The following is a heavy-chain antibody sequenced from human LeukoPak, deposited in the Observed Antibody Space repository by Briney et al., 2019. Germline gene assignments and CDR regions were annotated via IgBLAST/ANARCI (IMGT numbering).Heavy chain of an antibody. Sequence: SGTLSLTCTVSGYSISSGYFWGWIRQPPGKGLEWIGGISHSGNTYYNPSLKSRVTISVDTSKNQFSLKLNSVTAADTAVYYCARHPYYYYYMDVWGKGTTVTVSS. CDR2: ISHSGNT. V-gene: IGHV4-38-2*02. J-gene: IGHJ6*03. CDR3: ARHPYYYYYMDV. CDR1: GYSISSGYF.